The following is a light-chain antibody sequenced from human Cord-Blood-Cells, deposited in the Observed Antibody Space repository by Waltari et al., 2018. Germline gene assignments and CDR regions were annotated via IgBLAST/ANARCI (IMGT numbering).Light chain of an antibody. CDR2: LGS. V-gene: IGKV2-28*01. CDR3: MQALQTPPYT. CDR1: QSLLHSNGYNY. J-gene: IGKJ2*01. Sequence: DIVMTQSPLSLPVTPGEPASISCRSSQSLLHSNGYNYLDWYLQKPGQSPQLQIYLGSNRASWVPDRFSGSGSGTDFTLRISRVEAEDVGVYYCMQALQTPPYTFGQGTKLEI.